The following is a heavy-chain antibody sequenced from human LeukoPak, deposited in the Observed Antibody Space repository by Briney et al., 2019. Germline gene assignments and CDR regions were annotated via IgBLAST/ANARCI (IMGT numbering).Heavy chain of an antibody. D-gene: IGHD1-26*01. V-gene: IGHV3-48*03. J-gene: IGHJ6*02. CDR3: ARRSHYFYYAMDV. CDR2: ISSSGSAM. Sequence: QPGGSLRLSCAASAFIFSSYEMNWLRQAPGKGLEGVSYISSSGSAMYHADSVKGRFTISRDNAKNSLFLQMNSLRAEDTAAYYCARRSHYFYYAMDVWGQGTTVTVSS. CDR1: AFIFSSYE.